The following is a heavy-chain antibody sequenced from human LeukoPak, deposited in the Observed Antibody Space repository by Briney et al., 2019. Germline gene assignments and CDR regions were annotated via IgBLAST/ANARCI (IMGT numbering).Heavy chain of an antibody. CDR1: RFTFSDYW. D-gene: IGHD5-12*01. CDR3: ARDASTHDSAGYPLRYFDR. Sequence: GGSLRLSCVASRFTFSDYWMSWIRQAPVKGLEWVANIKQDGSEQYYADSVKGRFTISRDNAQNSLYLQVNSLGVEDTAVYYCARDASTHDSAGYPLRYFDRWGRGTLVSVSS. J-gene: IGHJ2*01. CDR2: IKQDGSEQ. V-gene: IGHV3-7*01.